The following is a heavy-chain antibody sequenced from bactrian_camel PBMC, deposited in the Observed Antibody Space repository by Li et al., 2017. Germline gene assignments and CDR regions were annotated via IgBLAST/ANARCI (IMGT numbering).Heavy chain of an antibody. CDR3: AARFSSGFCSLDVTNFTW. CDR1: GYTSSSVYQG. Sequence: HVQLVESGGGSVQTGGSLKLSCVVPGYTSSSVYQGWCMGWFRQAPGKEREGVAIVNTNDDRKYYADSVKGRFTISQVNTKNTLSLEMGGLRPSDTAMYYCAARFSSGFCSLDVTNFTWWGQGTQVTVS. V-gene: IGHV3S1*01. CDR2: VNTNDDRK. J-gene: IGHJ4*01. D-gene: IGHD1*01.